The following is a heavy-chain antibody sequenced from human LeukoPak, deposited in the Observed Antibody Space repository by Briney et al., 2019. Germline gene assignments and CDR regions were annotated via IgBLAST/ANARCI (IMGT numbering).Heavy chain of an antibody. CDR3: AREFLSSGWRPPNYFDY. J-gene: IGHJ4*02. V-gene: IGHV4-39*07. CDR1: GGSISSSSYY. CDR2: IYYSGST. D-gene: IGHD6-19*01. Sequence: SETLSLTCTVSGGSISSSSYYWGWIRQPPGKGLEWIGSIYYSGSTYYNPSLKSRVTISVDTSKNQFSLKLSSVTAADTAVYYCAREFLSSGWRPPNYFDYWGQGTLVTVSS.